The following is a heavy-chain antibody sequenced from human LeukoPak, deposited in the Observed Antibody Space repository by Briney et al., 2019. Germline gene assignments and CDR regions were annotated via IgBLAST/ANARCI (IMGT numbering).Heavy chain of an antibody. D-gene: IGHD2-2*01. CDR1: GGSISSGDYY. CDR3: ARVVEVPAASPGYFQH. J-gene: IGHJ1*01. CDR2: IYYSGSN. Sequence: SQTLSLTCTVSGGSISSGDYYWSWIRQPPGKGLEWIGYIYYSGSNYYNPSLNSRVTIPVDTSKNQFSLKLSPVTAADTAVYYCARVVEVPAASPGYFQHWGQGTLVTVSS. V-gene: IGHV4-30-4*08.